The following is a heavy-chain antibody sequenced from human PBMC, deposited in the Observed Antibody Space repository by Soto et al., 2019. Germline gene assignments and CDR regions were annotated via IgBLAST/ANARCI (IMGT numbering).Heavy chain of an antibody. Sequence: SETLSLTCTVSGASITFGGYSWSWIRQTPGKGLEWIGHINHLETTFYNPSFESRLTLSIDRAKNQFSLKLHSMSAADRAVYFCARGGGSDSFDYWGQGILVTVSS. CDR2: INHLETT. CDR1: GASITFGGYS. J-gene: IGHJ4*02. V-gene: IGHV4-30-2*01. D-gene: IGHD1-26*01. CDR3: ARGGGSDSFDY.